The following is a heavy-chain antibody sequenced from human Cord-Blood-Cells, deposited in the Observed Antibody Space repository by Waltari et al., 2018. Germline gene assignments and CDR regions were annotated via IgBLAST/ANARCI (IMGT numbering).Heavy chain of an antibody. CDR3: ARFRDTAAD. V-gene: IGHV1-69*01. J-gene: IGHJ4*02. CDR2: IIPIFGTA. CDR1: GGTFSSYA. Sequence: QVQLVQSGAEVKKPGSSVKVSCKASGGTFSSYAISWVRQAPGQGLEWVGGIIPIFGTANYAQKCQGRVTITADESTSTAHMELSSLRSEDTAVYYCARFRDTAADWGQGTLVTVSS. D-gene: IGHD4-17*01.